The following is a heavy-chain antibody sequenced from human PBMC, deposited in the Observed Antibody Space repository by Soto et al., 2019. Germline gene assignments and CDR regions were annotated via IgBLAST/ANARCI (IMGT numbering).Heavy chain of an antibody. Sequence: SVKVSCKASGGTFSSYAISWVRQAPGQGLEWMGGIIPIFGTANYAQKFQGRVTITADESTSTAYMELSSLRSEDTAVYYCERALYCSSTSCLWQYGMDVWGQGNTVAVYS. CDR1: GGTFSSYA. J-gene: IGHJ6*02. D-gene: IGHD2-2*01. CDR2: IIPIFGTA. V-gene: IGHV1-69*13. CDR3: ERALYCSSTSCLWQYGMDV.